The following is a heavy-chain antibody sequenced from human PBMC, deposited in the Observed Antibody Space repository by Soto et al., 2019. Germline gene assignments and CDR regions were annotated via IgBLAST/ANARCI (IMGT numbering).Heavy chain of an antibody. Sequence: EVQLVESGGGLIQPGGSLRLSSAASGFAVSRKYMTCVRQAPGEGLESVSVIYGGGTTYYADSVQGRFTISRDTSKNTLYPQMNSLSAEDTAVYYCVQTTGWPGCDFWGQGTLVTVSS. J-gene: IGHJ4*02. CDR2: IYGGGTT. CDR1: GFAVSRKY. CDR3: VQTTGWPGCDF. D-gene: IGHD6-19*01. V-gene: IGHV3-53*01.